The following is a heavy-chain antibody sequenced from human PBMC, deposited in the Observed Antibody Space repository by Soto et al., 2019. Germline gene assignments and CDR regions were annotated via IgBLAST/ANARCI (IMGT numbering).Heavy chain of an antibody. Sequence: GGSLRLSCVASGITFSSQALSWVRQAPGKGLEWVSAISVSGGSTYYADSVRGRFSISRDNSKSTLYLQMSSLRAEDTAIYYCAKLITDNPPLGGQGTLVTVSS. D-gene: IGHD1-20*01. CDR2: ISVSGGST. CDR3: AKLITDNPPL. J-gene: IGHJ4*02. V-gene: IGHV3-23*01. CDR1: GITFSSQA.